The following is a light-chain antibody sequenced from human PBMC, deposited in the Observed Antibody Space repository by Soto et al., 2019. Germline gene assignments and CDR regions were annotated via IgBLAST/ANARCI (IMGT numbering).Light chain of an antibody. V-gene: IGLV2-23*01. CDR2: EGH. Sequence: QCGRADPASVAGAPVQSITISCTGTIGFVWSVSLGSWYQQHRGSAAEVMISEGHRRPSGVPDRFSGSTSVNSASLTISGLQADDEADYYCCLYIGATTYVFGTGTKVTVL. CDR1: IGFVWSVSL. CDR3: CLYIGATTYV. J-gene: IGLJ1*01.